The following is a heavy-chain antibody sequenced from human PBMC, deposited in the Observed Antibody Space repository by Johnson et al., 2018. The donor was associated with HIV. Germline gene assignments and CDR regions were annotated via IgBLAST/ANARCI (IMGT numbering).Heavy chain of an antibody. J-gene: IGHJ3*02. CDR3: ARGDPDLRYFDWLGAFDM. D-gene: IGHD3-9*01. CDR1: GFTVSSNY. V-gene: IGHV3-53*01. Sequence: VQLVESGGGLIQPGGSLRLSCAASGFTVSSNYMSWVRQAPGKGLEWVSIIYSDGSTYFADSVKGRFPISRDNSKNTLFLQMNSLRVEDTAVYYCARGDPDLRYFDWLGAFDMWGQGTVVTVSS. CDR2: IYSDGST.